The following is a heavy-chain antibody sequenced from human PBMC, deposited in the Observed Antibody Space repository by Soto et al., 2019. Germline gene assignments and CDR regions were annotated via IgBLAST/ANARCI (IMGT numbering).Heavy chain of an antibody. CDR1: GYTFTSYG. CDR3: AREGYSSSWYTAYRYYYGMDV. Sequence: ASVKVSCKASGYTFTSYGISWVRQAPGQGLEWMGWISAYNGNTNYAQKLQGRVTMTTDTSTSTAYMELRSLRSDDTAVYYCAREGYSSSWYTAYRYYYGMDVWGQGTTVTVSS. D-gene: IGHD6-13*01. V-gene: IGHV1-18*01. J-gene: IGHJ6*02. CDR2: ISAYNGNT.